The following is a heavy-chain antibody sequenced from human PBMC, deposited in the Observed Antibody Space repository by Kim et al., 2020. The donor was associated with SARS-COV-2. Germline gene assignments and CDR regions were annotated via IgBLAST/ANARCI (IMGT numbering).Heavy chain of an antibody. V-gene: IGHV3-11*06. CDR3: ARGGVLRYFDWLFFTY. Sequence: GGSLILSCAASGFTFSDYYMSWIRQAPGKGLEWVSYISSSSSYTNYADSVKGRFTISRDNAKNSLYLQMNSLRAEDTAVYYCARGGVLRYFDWLFFTYWGQGTLVTVSS. J-gene: IGHJ4*02. CDR1: GFTFSDYY. CDR2: ISSSSSYT. D-gene: IGHD3-9*01.